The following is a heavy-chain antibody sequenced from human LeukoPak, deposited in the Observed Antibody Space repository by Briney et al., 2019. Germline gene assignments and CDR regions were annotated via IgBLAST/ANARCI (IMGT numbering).Heavy chain of an antibody. CDR1: VVSFCGHC. CDR3: ARRNWFDP. Sequence: PGGSRRLSCSGSVVSFCGHCMLCVPQAPGKGLDCVATIKYDGTEKYYVASVKGRFTISRDDAKNSLYLQMNSLRAEDTAVYYCARRNWFDPWGQGTLVIVSS. CDR2: IKYDGTEK. V-gene: IGHV3-7*05. J-gene: IGHJ5*02. D-gene: IGHD2/OR15-2a*01.